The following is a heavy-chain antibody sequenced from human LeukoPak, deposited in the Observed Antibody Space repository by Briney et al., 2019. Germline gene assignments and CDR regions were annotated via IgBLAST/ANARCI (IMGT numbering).Heavy chain of an antibody. Sequence: SETLSLTCTVSGGFISSLMYSWSWIRQPPGKGLEWIGDIYYTGRTNYNPSLKSRVTILVDTSKNQFSLKLGSVTAADTAVYYCARVSGSSWYIYWGQGTLVTVSS. D-gene: IGHD6-13*01. CDR2: IYYTGRT. V-gene: IGHV4-61*01. CDR1: GGFISSLMYS. J-gene: IGHJ4*02. CDR3: ARVSGSSWYIY.